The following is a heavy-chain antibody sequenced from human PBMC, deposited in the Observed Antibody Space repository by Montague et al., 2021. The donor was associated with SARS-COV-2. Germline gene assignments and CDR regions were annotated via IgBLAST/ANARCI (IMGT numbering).Heavy chain of an antibody. V-gene: IGHV3-20*01. CDR2: ISRSGDRT. D-gene: IGHD3-10*01. CDR1: GFTFDDYG. Sequence: SLRLYCAVSGFTFDDYGMSWVRQVPGKGLEWVSGISRSGDRTAYGDSVKGRFSISRDNAKNTLYLQMNSLRVEDTAFYHCSRGGGMIRGVVDFWGQGILVSVSS. J-gene: IGHJ4*02. CDR3: SRGGGMIRGVVDF.